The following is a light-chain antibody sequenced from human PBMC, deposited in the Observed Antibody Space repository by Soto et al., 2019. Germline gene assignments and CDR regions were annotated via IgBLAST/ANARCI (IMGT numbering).Light chain of an antibody. CDR1: QTVRSTY. CDR3: QQFGSSPPYT. CDR2: AAS. J-gene: IGKJ2*01. V-gene: IGKV3-20*01. Sequence: EVVLTQSPGTLSLSPGERATLSCRASQTVRSTYLAWYQQKHGQPPRLLIYAASSRAPGIPDKFSGSGSGTDFTLTITRLESEDSAVYYCQQFGSSPPYTFGQGTKLEIK.